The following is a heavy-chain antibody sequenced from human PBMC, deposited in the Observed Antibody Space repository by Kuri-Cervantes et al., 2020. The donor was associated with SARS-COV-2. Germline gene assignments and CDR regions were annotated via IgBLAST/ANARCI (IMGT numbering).Heavy chain of an antibody. CDR3: TRYSSSWSYYMDV. CDR2: IYPGDSDT. CDR1: GYSFTSYW. D-gene: IGHD6-13*01. V-gene: IGHV5-51*01. Sequence: GESLKISCKGSGYSFTSYWIGWVRQMPGKGLEWMGIIYPGDSDTRYSPSFQGQVTISADKSISTAYLQWSSLKASDTAMYYCTRYSSSWSYYMDVWGKGTTVTVSS. J-gene: IGHJ6*03.